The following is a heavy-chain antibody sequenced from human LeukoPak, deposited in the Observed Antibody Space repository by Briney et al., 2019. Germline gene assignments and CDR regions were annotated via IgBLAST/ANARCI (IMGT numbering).Heavy chain of an antibody. Sequence: ASVKVSCKASGYTFTSHGMSWVRQAPGQGLEWMGWISAYNGNTNYAQKLQGRVTMTTDTSTSTAYMELRSLRSDDTAVYYCARVTPQSTYYDFWSGYSDYFDYWGQGTLVTVSS. CDR2: ISAYNGNT. V-gene: IGHV1-18*01. J-gene: IGHJ4*02. CDR1: GYTFTSHG. D-gene: IGHD3-3*01. CDR3: ARVTPQSTYYDFWSGYSDYFDY.